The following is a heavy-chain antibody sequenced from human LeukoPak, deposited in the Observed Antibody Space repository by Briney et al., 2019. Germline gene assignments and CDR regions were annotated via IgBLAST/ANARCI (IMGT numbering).Heavy chain of an antibody. V-gene: IGHV3-21*04. Sequence: GGSLRLSCAASGFTFSAFSMNWVRQAPGKKVEWVSLISSNGHYVYYADSVKGRFTISRDNAKNSLYLHMNSLRAEDTAVYYCARVGNGDYRYYFYMDVWGKGTTVTISS. CDR2: ISSNGHYV. CDR1: GFTFSAFS. CDR3: ARVGNGDYRYYFYMDV. J-gene: IGHJ6*03. D-gene: IGHD4-17*01.